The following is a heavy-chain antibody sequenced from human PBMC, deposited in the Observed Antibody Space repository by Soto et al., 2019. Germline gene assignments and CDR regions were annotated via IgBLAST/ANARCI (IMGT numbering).Heavy chain of an antibody. V-gene: IGHV1-69*13. J-gene: IGHJ6*02. CDR1: GGTFSSYA. CDR2: IIPIFGTA. CDR3: ARGNHCSGGSCYLGRYYGMDV. Sequence: GASVKVSCKASGGTFSSYAISWVRQAPGQGLEWMGGIIPIFGTANYAQKFQGRVTITADESTSTAYMELSSLRSEDTAVCYCARGNHCSGGSCYLGRYYGMDVWGQGTTVTVSS. D-gene: IGHD2-15*01.